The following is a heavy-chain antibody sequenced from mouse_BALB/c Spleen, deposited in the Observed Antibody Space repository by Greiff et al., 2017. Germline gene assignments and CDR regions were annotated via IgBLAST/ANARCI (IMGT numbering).Heavy chain of an antibody. D-gene: IGHD4-1*02. CDR2: ISYSGST. CDR3: ARAQLYWYFDV. J-gene: IGHJ1*01. Sequence: DVKLQESGPGLVKPSQSLSLTCTVTGYSITSDYAWNWIRQFPGNKLEWMGYISYSGSTSYNPSLKSRISITRDTSKNQFFLQLNSVTTEDTATYYCARAQLYWYFDVWGAGTTVTVSS. CDR1: GYSITSDYA. V-gene: IGHV3-2*02.